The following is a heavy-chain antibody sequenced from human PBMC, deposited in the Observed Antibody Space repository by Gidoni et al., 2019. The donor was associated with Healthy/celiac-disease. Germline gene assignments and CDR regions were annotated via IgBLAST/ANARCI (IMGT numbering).Heavy chain of an antibody. CDR3: AKAQTGGYWYFDL. V-gene: IGHV3-23*01. D-gene: IGHD3-10*01. CDR2: ISGSGCST. J-gene: IGHJ2*01. Sequence: EVQLLESGGGWVQPGGSLRLSCAASGFTFSSYAMSWVRQAPGKGLEWVSAISGSGCSTSYADSVKGRFTLSRDNSKNTLYLQMNSLRAEDTAVYYCAKAQTGGYWYFDLWGRGTLVTVSS. CDR1: GFTFSSYA.